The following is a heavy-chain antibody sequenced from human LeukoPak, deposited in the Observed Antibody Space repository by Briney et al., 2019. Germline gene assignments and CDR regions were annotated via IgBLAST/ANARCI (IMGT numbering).Heavy chain of an antibody. CDR1: GGSFSGYY. CDR2: INHSGST. D-gene: IGHD3-22*01. J-gene: IGHJ4*02. V-gene: IGHV4-34*01. CDR3: ARYYYDSSGYYPYYFDY. Sequence: PSETLSLTCAVYGGSFSGYYWSWIREPPGKGLEWIGEINHSGSTNYNPSLKSRVTIPVDTSKNQFSLKLSSVTAADTAVYYCARYYYDSSGYYPYYFDYWGQGTLVTVSS.